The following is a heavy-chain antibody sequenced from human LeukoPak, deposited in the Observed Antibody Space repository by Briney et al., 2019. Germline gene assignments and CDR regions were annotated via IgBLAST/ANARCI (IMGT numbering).Heavy chain of an antibody. CDR1: GYTLTELS. CDR3: ATVRLGTTVVQPHDAFDI. D-gene: IGHD4-23*01. J-gene: IGHJ3*02. Sequence: GASVKVSCKVSGYTLTELSMHWVRQAPGKGLEWMGGFDPEDGETIYAQKFQGRVTMTEDTSTDTAYMELSSLRSEDTAVYYCATVRLGTTVVQPHDAFDIWGQGTMVTVSS. V-gene: IGHV1-24*01. CDR2: FDPEDGET.